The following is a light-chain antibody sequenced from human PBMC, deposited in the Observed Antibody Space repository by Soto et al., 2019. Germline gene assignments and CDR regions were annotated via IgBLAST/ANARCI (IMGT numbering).Light chain of an antibody. J-gene: IGKJ1*01. Sequence: DIQITQSPSTLSASVGHRVTITCRASQSISSGLAWYQQKPGKAPKLLIYDASSLESGVPSRFSGSGSGTEFTLTISSLQPDDFATCYCQQYNSYSWTFGQGTKVEIK. CDR1: QSISSG. V-gene: IGKV1-5*01. CDR3: QQYNSYSWT. CDR2: DAS.